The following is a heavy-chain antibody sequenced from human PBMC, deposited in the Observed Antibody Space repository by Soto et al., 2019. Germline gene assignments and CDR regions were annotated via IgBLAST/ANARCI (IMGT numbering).Heavy chain of an antibody. D-gene: IGHD6-19*01. J-gene: IGHJ6*01. Sequence: ASVKVSCKASGYTFTSYGISWVRQARGQGREWMGWISAYNGNTNYAQKLQGRVTMTTDTSTSTACMELRSLRSDDTAVYYCASAGQWLVPGFPKNSSYGMECWGQATTVSVSS. V-gene: IGHV1-18*04. CDR1: GYTFTSYG. CDR2: ISAYNGNT. CDR3: ASAGQWLVPGFPKNSSYGMEC.